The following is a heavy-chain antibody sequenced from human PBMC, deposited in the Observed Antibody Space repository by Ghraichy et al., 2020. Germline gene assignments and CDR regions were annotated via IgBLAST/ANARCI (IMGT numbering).Heavy chain of an antibody. V-gene: IGHV3-7*01. CDR1: GFTFSRYW. D-gene: IGHD6-13*01. Sequence: GGSLRLSCAASGFTFSRYWMSWVRQAPGKGLEWVANIKQDGSEKYYVDSVKGRFTISRDNAKNSLYLQVNSLRAEDTAVFYCARLNVAAAAYFDYWGQGTLVTVSS. J-gene: IGHJ4*02. CDR2: IKQDGSEK. CDR3: ARLNVAAAAYFDY.